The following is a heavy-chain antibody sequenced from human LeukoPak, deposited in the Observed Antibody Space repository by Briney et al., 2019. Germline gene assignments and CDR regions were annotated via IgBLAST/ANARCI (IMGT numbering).Heavy chain of an antibody. CDR2: ISYDGSNT. D-gene: IGHD3-22*01. V-gene: IGHV3-30*18. CDR3: AKGETMIVPPDY. CDR1: GFTFSSYG. J-gene: IGHJ4*02. Sequence: PGGSLRLSCAASGFTFSSYGMHWVRQAPGKGLEWVAVISYDGSNTYYADSVKGRFTISRDNSKNTLYLQMNSLRAEDTAVYYCAKGETMIVPPDYWGQGTLVTVSS.